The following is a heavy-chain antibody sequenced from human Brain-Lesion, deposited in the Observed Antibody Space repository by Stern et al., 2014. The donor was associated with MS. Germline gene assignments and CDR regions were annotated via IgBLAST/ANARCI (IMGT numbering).Heavy chain of an antibody. V-gene: IGHV3-7*01. D-gene: IGHD2-2*01. CDR2: IKEDGSEQ. Sequence: EVQLLESGGVLVQPGGSLKLSCAASGFTFSRYWMTWVRQAPGKGLEWVANIKEDGSEQYYVDSVKGRFTMSRDNAKNSLYLQMNSLRAEDTAVYYCARRVLVAMGGYPKTLDVWGRGTKGTVSS. CDR3: ARRVLVAMGGYPKTLDV. CDR1: GFTFSRYW. J-gene: IGHJ6*02.